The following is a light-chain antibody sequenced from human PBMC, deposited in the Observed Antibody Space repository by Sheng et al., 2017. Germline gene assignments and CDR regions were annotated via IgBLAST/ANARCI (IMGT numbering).Light chain of an antibody. CDR1: QSVLYSSNNKNF. CDR3: QQYYATPYT. V-gene: IGKV4-1*01. Sequence: DIVMTQSPDSLAVSLGERATINCKSSQSVLYSSNNKNFLAWYXQKPGQPPKLLIYWASTRESGVPDRFSGSGSGTDFTLAISSLQAEXVAVYYCQQYYATPYTFGQGTKLEI. CDR2: WAS. J-gene: IGKJ2*01.